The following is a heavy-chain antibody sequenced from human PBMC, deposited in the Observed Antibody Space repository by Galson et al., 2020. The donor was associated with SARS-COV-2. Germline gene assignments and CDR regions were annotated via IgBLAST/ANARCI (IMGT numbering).Heavy chain of an antibody. CDR2: IYYSGST. Sequence: ETSETLSLTCTVSGGSISSGGYYWSWIRQHPGKGLEWIGYIYYSGSTYYNPSLKSRVTMSVDTSKNQFSLKLSSVTAADTAVYYCARAPITMIVVVNAFDIWGQGTMVTFSS. V-gene: IGHV4-31*03. CDR3: ARAPITMIVVVNAFDI. D-gene: IGHD3-22*01. J-gene: IGHJ3*02. CDR1: GGSISSGGYY.